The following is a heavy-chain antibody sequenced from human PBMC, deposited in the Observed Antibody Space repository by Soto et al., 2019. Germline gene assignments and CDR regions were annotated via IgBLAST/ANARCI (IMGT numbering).Heavy chain of an antibody. Sequence: QVQLVESGGGVVQPGRSLRLSCAASGFTFSSYGMHWVRQAPGKGLEWVAVIWYDGSNKYYADSVKGRFTISRDNSKNTLYLQMNSLSAEDTAVYYCARAQIAAAGTFDYWGQGTLVTVSS. CDR1: GFTFSSYG. CDR3: ARAQIAAAGTFDY. V-gene: IGHV3-33*01. D-gene: IGHD6-13*01. J-gene: IGHJ4*02. CDR2: IWYDGSNK.